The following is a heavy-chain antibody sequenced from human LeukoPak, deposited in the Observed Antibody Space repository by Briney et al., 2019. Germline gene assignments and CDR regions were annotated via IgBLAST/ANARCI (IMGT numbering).Heavy chain of an antibody. D-gene: IGHD6-19*01. CDR3: AKAPYSSGLPYFDY. CDR2: ISGSGTTI. CDR1: GFAFSDYY. V-gene: IGHV3-11*01. J-gene: IGHJ4*02. Sequence: GGSLRLSCAASGFAFSDYYMTWIRQAPGKGLEWVSYISGSGTTIYYADSVKGRFTISRDNAKNSLYLQMNSLRAEDTAVYYCAKAPYSSGLPYFDYWGQGTLVTVSS.